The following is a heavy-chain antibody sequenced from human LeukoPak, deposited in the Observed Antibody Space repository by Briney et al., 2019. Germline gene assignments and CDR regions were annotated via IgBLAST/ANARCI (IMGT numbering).Heavy chain of an antibody. CDR2: ISNDGTNE. D-gene: IGHD6-19*01. V-gene: IGHV3-30-3*01. CDR1: RFTFSTYA. CDR3: ARDRIAVAGMGAFQH. J-gene: IGHJ1*01. Sequence: PGGSLRLSCAASRFTFSTYAMHWVRQAPGKGLEWVAGISNDGTNEDHADSVKGRFTISRDNSKNTLYLQMNSLRAEDTAIYYCARDRIAVAGMGAFQHWGLGTLVTVSS.